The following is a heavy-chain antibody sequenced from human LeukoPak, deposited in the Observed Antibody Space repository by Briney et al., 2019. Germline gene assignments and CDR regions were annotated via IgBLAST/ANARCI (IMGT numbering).Heavy chain of an antibody. Sequence: GGSLRLSCAASGFTFSSYSMNWVRQAPGKGLEWVSSISSSSSYIYYADSVKGRFTISRDNDKNSLYLQMNSLRAEDTAVYYCARDAPSSGWYYFDYWGQGTLVTVSS. V-gene: IGHV3-21*01. CDR3: ARDAPSSGWYYFDY. CDR1: GFTFSSYS. D-gene: IGHD6-19*01. J-gene: IGHJ4*02. CDR2: ISSSSSYI.